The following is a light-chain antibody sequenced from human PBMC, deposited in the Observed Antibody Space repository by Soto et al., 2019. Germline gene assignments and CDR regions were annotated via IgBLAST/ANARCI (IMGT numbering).Light chain of an antibody. Sequence: QSVLTQPPSASGTPGQRVTISCSGSSSNIGSNYVYWYQQLPGTAPKLLIYRNNQRPPGVPDRFSGSKSGTSASLAISGLRSEDEADYYCAAWDDSLSDPVFGGGTKLTVL. CDR2: RNN. CDR3: AAWDDSLSDPV. V-gene: IGLV1-47*01. CDR1: SSNIGSNY. J-gene: IGLJ2*01.